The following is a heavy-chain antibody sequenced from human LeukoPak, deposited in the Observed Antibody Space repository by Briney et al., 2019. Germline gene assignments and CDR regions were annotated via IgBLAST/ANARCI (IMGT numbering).Heavy chain of an antibody. CDR2: IYTSGST. D-gene: IGHD3-22*01. CDR1: GGSISSGSYY. V-gene: IGHV4-61*02. Sequence: SQTLSLTCTVSGGSISSGSYYWSWIRQPAGKGLEWIGRIYTSGSTNSNPSLKSRVTISVDTSKNQFSLKLSSVTAADTAVYYCARVRRGYYDSSGYEDAFDIWGQGTMVTVSS. CDR3: ARVRRGYYDSSGYEDAFDI. J-gene: IGHJ3*02.